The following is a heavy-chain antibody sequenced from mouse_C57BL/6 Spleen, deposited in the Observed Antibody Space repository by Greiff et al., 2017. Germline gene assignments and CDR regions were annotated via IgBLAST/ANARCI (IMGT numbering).Heavy chain of an antibody. D-gene: IGHD2-1*01. Sequence: VQLQQSGAELARPGASVKMSCKASGYTFTSYTMHWVKQRPGQGLEWIGYINPSSGYTKYNQKFKDKATLTADKSSSTAYMQLSSLTSEDSAVYYCARSSYGNYPYWYFDVWVTGTTVTVSS. CDR1: GYTFTSYT. CDR3: ARSSYGNYPYWYFDV. V-gene: IGHV1-4*01. CDR2: INPSSGYT. J-gene: IGHJ1*03.